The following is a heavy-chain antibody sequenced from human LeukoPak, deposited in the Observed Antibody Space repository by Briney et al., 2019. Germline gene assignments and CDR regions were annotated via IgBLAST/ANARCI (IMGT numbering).Heavy chain of an antibody. J-gene: IGHJ4*02. D-gene: IGHD6-13*01. CDR1: GFTFSSYR. Sequence: PPGGSLRLSCAASGFTFSSYRMNWVRQAPGKGLEWVSYISSSSSTIYYADSVKGRFTISRDNSKNTLYLQMNSLRAEDTAVYYCARDSTYYFDYWGQGTLVTVSS. CDR2: ISSSSSTI. V-gene: IGHV3-48*01. CDR3: ARDSTYYFDY.